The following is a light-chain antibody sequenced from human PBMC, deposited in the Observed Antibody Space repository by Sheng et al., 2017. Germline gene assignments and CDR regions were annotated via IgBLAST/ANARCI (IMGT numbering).Light chain of an antibody. V-gene: IGKV1-5*03. Sequence: DIQMTQSPSTLSASVGDRVTITCRASQRINSWLAWYQQKPGKAPKLLIYKASSLESGVPSRFSGSGSGAEFTLTISSLQPYDFATYYCQQYNTYPWTFGQGTKVEIK. CDR3: QQYNTYPWT. J-gene: IGKJ1*01. CDR1: QRINSW. CDR2: KAS.